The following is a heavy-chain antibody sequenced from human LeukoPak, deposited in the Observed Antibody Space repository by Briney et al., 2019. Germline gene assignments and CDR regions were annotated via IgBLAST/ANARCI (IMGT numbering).Heavy chain of an antibody. CDR2: INHSGST. Sequence: SETLSLTCAVYGGSFSGYYWSWIRQPPGKGLEWIGEINHSGSTNYNPSLKSRVTISVDTSKNQFSLKLSSVTAADTAVYYCASMRGYCSGGSCYSPVAFDIWGQGTMVTVSS. CDR1: GGSFSGYY. V-gene: IGHV4-34*01. CDR3: ASMRGYCSGGSCYSPVAFDI. J-gene: IGHJ3*02. D-gene: IGHD2-15*01.